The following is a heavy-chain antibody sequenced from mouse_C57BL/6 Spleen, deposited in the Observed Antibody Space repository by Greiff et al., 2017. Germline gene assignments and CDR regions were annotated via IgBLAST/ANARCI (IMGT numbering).Heavy chain of an antibody. J-gene: IGHJ1*03. V-gene: IGHV1-55*01. CDR2: IYPGSGST. CDR3: AREDGYYRYFDV. CDR1: GYTFTSYW. Sequence: QVQLKQPGAELVKPGASVKMSCKASGYTFTSYWITWVKQRPGQGLEWLGDIYPGSGSTNYNEKFKSKATLTVDTSSSTAYMQLSSLTSEDSAVYYCAREDGYYRYFDVWGTGTTVTVSS. D-gene: IGHD2-3*01.